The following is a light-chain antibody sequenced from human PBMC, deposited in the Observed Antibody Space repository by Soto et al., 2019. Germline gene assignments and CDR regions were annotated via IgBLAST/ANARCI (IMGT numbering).Light chain of an antibody. CDR3: QEYNTWPWT. CDR2: DAS. CDR1: QSISSW. J-gene: IGKJ1*01. V-gene: IGKV1-5*01. Sequence: DPQMTQSPSTLSASVGDRVTLTCRASQSISSWLAWYQQKPGKAPKVLIYDASSLESGVPSRFTGSGSGTEFILTITSLQSEDSAVYYCQEYNTWPWTFGQGTKVDIK.